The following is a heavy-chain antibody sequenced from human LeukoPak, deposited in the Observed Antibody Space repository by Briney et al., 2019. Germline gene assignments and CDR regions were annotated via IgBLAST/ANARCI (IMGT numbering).Heavy chain of an antibody. Sequence: GGSLRLSCAASGFTFSSYWMHWVRQAPGKGLVWVSRINSDGSSTSYADSMKGRFTISRDNAKNTLYLQMNSLRAEDTAVYYCAREEYSFYGMDVWGQGTTVTVSS. CDR3: AREEYSFYGMDV. D-gene: IGHD6-6*01. V-gene: IGHV3-74*01. CDR1: GFTFSSYW. J-gene: IGHJ6*02. CDR2: INSDGSST.